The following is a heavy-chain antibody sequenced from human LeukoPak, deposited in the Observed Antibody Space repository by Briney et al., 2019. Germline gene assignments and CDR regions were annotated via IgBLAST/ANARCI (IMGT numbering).Heavy chain of an antibody. CDR1: GGSFSGYY. J-gene: IGHJ4*02. V-gene: IGHV4-34*01. D-gene: IGHD3-3*01. CDR2: INHSGST. CDR3: ARGPVSVFWSGYYYLDY. Sequence: SETLSLTCAVYGGSFSGYYWSWIRQPPGKGLEWIGEINHSGSTNYNPSLKSRVTISVDTSKNQFSLKLSSVTAADTAAYYCARGPVSVFWSGYYYLDYWGQGTLVTVSS.